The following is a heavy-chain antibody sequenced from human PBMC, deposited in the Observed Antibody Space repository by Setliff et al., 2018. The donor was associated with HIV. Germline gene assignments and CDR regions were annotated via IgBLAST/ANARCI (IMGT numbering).Heavy chain of an antibody. D-gene: IGHD3-9*01. V-gene: IGHV4-61*05. CDR1: GGSVTSSLYY. CDR3: ARGGDILTGSHYYYYYMDV. Sequence: SETLSLTCTVSGGSVTSSLYYWGWIRQPPGKGLEWLGYIHNSGRTSYNPSLRSRLSMSVDTPKNQFSLKLSSVTAADTAVYYCARGGDILTGSHYYYYYMDVWGKGTTVTVSS. J-gene: IGHJ6*03. CDR2: IHNSGRT.